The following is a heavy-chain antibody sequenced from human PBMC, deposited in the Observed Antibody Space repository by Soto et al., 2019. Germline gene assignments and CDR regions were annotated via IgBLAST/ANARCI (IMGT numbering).Heavy chain of an antibody. CDR2: INPANGNT. Sequence: ASVKVSCKASGYTFTSYNIHWVRQAPGQRLEWMGWINPANGNTEYSQRFQGRVTITRDTSARTVYMELSSLRSEDTAVYFCARVHYYDRSGYWDAFDIWGQGTKVTVSS. V-gene: IGHV1-3*01. CDR1: GYTFTSYN. CDR3: ARVHYYDRSGYWDAFDI. J-gene: IGHJ3*02. D-gene: IGHD3-22*01.